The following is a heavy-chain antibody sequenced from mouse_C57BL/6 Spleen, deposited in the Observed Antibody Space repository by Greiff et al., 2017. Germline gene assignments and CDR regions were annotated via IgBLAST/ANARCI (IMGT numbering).Heavy chain of an antibody. CDR2: ISSGSSTI. J-gene: IGHJ4*01. CDR1: GFTFSDYG. V-gene: IGHV5-17*01. Sequence: EVMLVESGGGLVKPGGSLKLSCAASGFTFSDYGMHWVRQAPEKGLEWVAYISSGSSTIYYADTVKGRFTISRDNAKDTLFLHMTSLRSEDTAMYYCARVLGDYWGQGTSVTVSS. D-gene: IGHD4-1*01. CDR3: ARVLGDY.